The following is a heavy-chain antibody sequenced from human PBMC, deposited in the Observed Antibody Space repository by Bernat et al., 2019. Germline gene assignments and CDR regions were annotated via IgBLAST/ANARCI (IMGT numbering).Heavy chain of an antibody. CDR1: GGSISSSSYY. J-gene: IGHJ5*02. CDR2: IYYSGST. Sequence: QLQLQESGPGLVKPSETLSLTCTVSGGSISSSSYYWGWIRQPPGKGLEWIGSIYYSGSTYYNPSLKSRVTISVDTSTNRFSLKLSSVTAADTAVYYCAGRSDLWGNYWFDPWGQGTLVTVSS. D-gene: IGHD3-16*01. V-gene: IGHV4-39*01. CDR3: AGRSDLWGNYWFDP.